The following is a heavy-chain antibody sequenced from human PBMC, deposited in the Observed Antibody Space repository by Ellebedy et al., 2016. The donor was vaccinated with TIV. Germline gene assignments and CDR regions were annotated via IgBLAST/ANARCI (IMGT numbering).Heavy chain of an antibody. Sequence: GESLKISCAASGFTFSSYWMSWVRQAPGKGLEWVANIKQDGSEKNYVDSVRGRFTISRDNAKNSLNLQMNSLRVEDTAVYYCAREGGNGYYTIWGQGTLVTVSS. CDR1: GFTFSSYW. V-gene: IGHV3-7*01. CDR3: AREGGNGYYTI. J-gene: IGHJ4*02. CDR2: IKQDGSEK. D-gene: IGHD3-3*01.